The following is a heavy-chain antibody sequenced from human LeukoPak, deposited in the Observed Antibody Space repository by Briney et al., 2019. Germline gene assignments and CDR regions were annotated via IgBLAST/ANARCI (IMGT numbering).Heavy chain of an antibody. V-gene: IGHV3-66*02. J-gene: IGHJ4*02. Sequence: GGSLRLSCAASGFTVSSNYMSWVRQALGKGLEWVSVIYSGGSTYYADSVKGRFTISRDNSKNTLYLQMNSLRAEDTAVYYCARGGGYYDSSGYSSDYWGQGTLVTVSS. CDR1: GFTVSSNY. D-gene: IGHD3-22*01. CDR3: ARGGGYYDSSGYSSDY. CDR2: IYSGGST.